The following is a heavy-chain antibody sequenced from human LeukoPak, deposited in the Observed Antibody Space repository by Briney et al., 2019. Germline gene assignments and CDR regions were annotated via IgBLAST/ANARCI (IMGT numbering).Heavy chain of an antibody. D-gene: IGHD3-16*01. Sequence: ASVKVSCKASGYTFTSYGISWVRQAPGQGLERMGWISAYNGNTNYAQKLQGRVTMTTDTSTSTAYMEPRSLRSDDTAVYYCAKDTSLLGGDAFDIWGQGTMVTVSS. J-gene: IGHJ3*02. CDR1: GYTFTSYG. V-gene: IGHV1-18*01. CDR3: AKDTSLLGGDAFDI. CDR2: ISAYNGNT.